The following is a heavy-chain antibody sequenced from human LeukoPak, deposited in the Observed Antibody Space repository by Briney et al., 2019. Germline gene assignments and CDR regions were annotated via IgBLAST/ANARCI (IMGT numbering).Heavy chain of an antibody. D-gene: IGHD3-10*01. CDR2: TSSTSIYI. CDR1: GFTFSSYS. CDR3: ARDPTTYGSGSYYYYFDY. Sequence: GGSLRLSCADSGFTFSSYSMSWVRQAPGKGLEWVSSTSSTSIYIYYADSVKGRFTISRDNAKNSLYLQMNSLRAEDTAVYYCARDPTTYGSGSYYYYFDYWGQGTLVTVSS. J-gene: IGHJ4*02. V-gene: IGHV3-21*01.